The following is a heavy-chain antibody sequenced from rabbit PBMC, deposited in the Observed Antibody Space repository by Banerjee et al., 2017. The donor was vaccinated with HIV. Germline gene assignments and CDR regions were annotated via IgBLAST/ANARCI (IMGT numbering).Heavy chain of an antibody. V-gene: IGHV1S40*01. CDR2: VYTGSSGST. Sequence: QSLEESGGGLVQPGGSLKLSCKASGFDFSNYYMSWVRQAPGKGLEWIACVYTGSSGSTDYASWAKGRFTISKTSSTTVTLQMTSLTAADTATYFCARDLAGVIGWNFGLWGPGTLVTVS. J-gene: IGHJ4*01. CDR3: ARDLAGVIGWNFGL. D-gene: IGHD4-1*01. CDR1: GFDFSNYY.